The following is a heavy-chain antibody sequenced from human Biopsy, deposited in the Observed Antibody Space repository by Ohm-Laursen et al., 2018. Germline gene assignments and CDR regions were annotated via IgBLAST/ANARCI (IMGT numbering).Heavy chain of an antibody. Sequence: GTLSLTCTVSRDSISNYYWTWIRQSPGKGLEWIGYIYYTGSTNYNPSVKSRVTISVDTAKNQFFLKLRSATAADTAAYYCARPLRGGEHEGFDLWGPGTMVSVSP. CDR3: ARPLRGGEHEGFDL. CDR1: RDSISNYY. V-gene: IGHV4-59*08. D-gene: IGHD1/OR15-1a*01. CDR2: IYYTGST. J-gene: IGHJ3*01.